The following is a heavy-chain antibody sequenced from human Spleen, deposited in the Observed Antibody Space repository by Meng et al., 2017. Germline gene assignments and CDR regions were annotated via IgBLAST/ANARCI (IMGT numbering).Heavy chain of an antibody. CDR1: GGSISSGSYY. CDR3: ASTLVVTATEYYYYGMDV. D-gene: IGHD2-21*02. Sequence: SETLSLTCTVSGGSISSGSYYWSWIRQPAGKGLEWIGRIYTSGSTNYNPSLKSRVTISVDTSKNQFSLKLSSVTAADTAVYYCASTLVVTATEYYYYGMDVWGQGTTVTVSS. CDR2: IYTSGST. V-gene: IGHV4-61*02. J-gene: IGHJ6*02.